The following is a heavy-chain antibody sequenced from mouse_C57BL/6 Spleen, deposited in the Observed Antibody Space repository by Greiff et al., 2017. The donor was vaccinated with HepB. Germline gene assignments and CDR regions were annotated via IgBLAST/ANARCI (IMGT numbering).Heavy chain of an antibody. CDR1: GYTFTSYG. V-gene: IGHV1-81*01. CDR2: IYPRSGNT. CDR3: ARGGFAY. J-gene: IGHJ3*01. Sequence: VQLVESGAELARPGASVKLSCKASGYTFTSYGISWVKQGTGQGLEWIGEIYPRSGNTYYNEKFKGKATLTADKSSRTAYMGLRSLTSEDSAVYFCARGGFAYWGQGTLVTVSA.